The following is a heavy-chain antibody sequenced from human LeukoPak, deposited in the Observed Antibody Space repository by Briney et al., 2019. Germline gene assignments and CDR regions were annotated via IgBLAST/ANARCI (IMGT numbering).Heavy chain of an antibody. J-gene: IGHJ4*02. CDR2: ISGSGGST. V-gene: IGHV3-23*01. CDR3: ANGGYYYGSGSYPFFDY. Sequence: GGSLRLSCPASGFPFSSYAMSWVRQAPGKGLEWVSAISGSGGSTYYADSVKGRFTISRDNSKNTLYLQMNSLRAEDTAVYYCANGGYYYGSGSYPFFDYWGQGTLVTVSS. D-gene: IGHD3-10*01. CDR1: GFPFSSYA.